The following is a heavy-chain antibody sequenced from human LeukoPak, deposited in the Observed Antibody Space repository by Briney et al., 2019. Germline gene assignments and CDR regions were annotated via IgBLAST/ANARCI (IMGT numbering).Heavy chain of an antibody. CDR1: GFTVSTNF. V-gene: IGHV3-66*01. Sequence: GGSLRLSCAASGFTVSTNFMSWVRQAPGKGLDWVSVIYSGGSTYYADSAKGRFTISRDNSKNTLYLQMNSLRAEDTAVYYCARSSGYSGSWYNYWGQGTLVTVSS. J-gene: IGHJ4*02. CDR2: IYSGGST. CDR3: ARSSGYSGSWYNY. D-gene: IGHD6-13*01.